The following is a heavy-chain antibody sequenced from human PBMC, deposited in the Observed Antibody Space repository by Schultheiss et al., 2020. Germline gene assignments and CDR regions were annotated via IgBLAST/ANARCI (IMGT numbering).Heavy chain of an antibody. CDR2: MNPNSGNT. V-gene: IGHV1-8*01. Sequence: ASVKVSCKASGYTFTSYDINWVRQATGQGLEWMGWMNPNSGNTGYAQKFQGRVTMTRNTSISTAYMELSRLRSEDTALYYCAKDITASLDAGAFDFWGQGTMVTVSS. CDR3: AKDITASLDAGAFDF. J-gene: IGHJ3*01. CDR1: GYTFTSYD.